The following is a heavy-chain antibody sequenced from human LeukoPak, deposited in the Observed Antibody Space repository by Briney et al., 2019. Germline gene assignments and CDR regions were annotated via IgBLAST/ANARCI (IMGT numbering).Heavy chain of an antibody. D-gene: IGHD3-16*01. V-gene: IGHV1-2*02. CDR3: AREWGGVVLAY. CDR1: GYTFTGYY. CDR2: INPNSGGT. Sequence: GASVKVSRKASGYTFTGYYMHWVRQAPGQGLEWMGWINPNSGGTNYAQKFQGRVTMTRDTSISTAHMELSRLGSDDTAVYYCAREWGGVVLAYWGQGTLVTVSS. J-gene: IGHJ4*02.